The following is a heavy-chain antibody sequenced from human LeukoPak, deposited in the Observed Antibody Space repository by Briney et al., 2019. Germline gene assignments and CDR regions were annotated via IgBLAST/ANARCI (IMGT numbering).Heavy chain of an antibody. V-gene: IGHV4-34*01. CDR2: INHSGRT. Sequence: SETLSLTCAVYGGSFSGYYWSWIRQPPGKGLEWIGEINHSGRTNYNPTLTSRVTISVDTTKNHFSLNLSSVTAADTAVYYCARADYGDSPSFYYYYMDVWGKGTTVTVSS. CDR1: GGSFSGYY. J-gene: IGHJ6*03. CDR3: ARADYGDSPSFYYYYMDV. D-gene: IGHD4-17*01.